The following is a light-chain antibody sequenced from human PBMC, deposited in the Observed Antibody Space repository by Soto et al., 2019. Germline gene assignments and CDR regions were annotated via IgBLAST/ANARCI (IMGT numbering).Light chain of an antibody. Sequence: SYELTQPPSVSVSPGQTASITCSGDKLGDKYACWYQQKPGQSPVLVIYQDSKRPSGIPERFSGSNSGNIATLTISGTQAMDEADYYCQAGDSSVVFGGGTKLTVL. CDR2: QDS. V-gene: IGLV3-1*01. J-gene: IGLJ2*01. CDR1: KLGDKY. CDR3: QAGDSSVV.